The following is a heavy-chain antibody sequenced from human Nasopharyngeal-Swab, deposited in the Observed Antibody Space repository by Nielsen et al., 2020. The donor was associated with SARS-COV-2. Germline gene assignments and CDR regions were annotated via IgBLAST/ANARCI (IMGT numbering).Heavy chain of an antibody. J-gene: IGHJ4*02. CDR3: ARRISVRYFDY. CDR2: ISSTSTI. CDR1: GFTFSSYS. D-gene: IGHD2-15*01. V-gene: IGHV3-48*04. Sequence: GESLKISCAASGFTFSSYSLNWVRQAPGKGLEWVSYISSTSTIYHADSVKGRFTISRDNAKNSLYLQMNTLRAEDTAIFYCARRISVRYFDYWGQGTLVTVSS.